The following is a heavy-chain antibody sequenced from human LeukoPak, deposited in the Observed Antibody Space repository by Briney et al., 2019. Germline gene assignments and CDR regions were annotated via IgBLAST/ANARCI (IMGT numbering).Heavy chain of an antibody. CDR2: MNPNSGNT. CDR1: GYTFTSYD. V-gene: IGHV1-8*01. D-gene: IGHD3-22*01. J-gene: IGHJ6*02. Sequence: GASVKVSCKASGYTFTSYDINWVRQATGQGLEWMGWMNPNSGNTGYAQKFQERVTITRDMSTSTAYMELSSLRSEDTAVYYCAADYYDSSGYRNYYYYYGMDVWGQGTTVTVSS. CDR3: AADYYDSSGYRNYYYYYGMDV.